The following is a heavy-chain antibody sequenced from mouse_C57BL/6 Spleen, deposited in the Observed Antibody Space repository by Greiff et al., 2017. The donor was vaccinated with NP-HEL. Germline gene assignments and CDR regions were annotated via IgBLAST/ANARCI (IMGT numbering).Heavy chain of an antibody. V-gene: IGHV1-61*01. CDR1: GYTFTSYW. Sequence: QVQLQQPGAELVRPGSSVKLSCKASGYTFTSYWMDWVKQRPGQGLEWIGNIYPSDGETHYNQKFKDKATLTVDKSSSTAYMQLSSLTSEDSAVYYCAKGGYYYGSRYFDYWGQGTTLTVSS. J-gene: IGHJ2*01. CDR2: IYPSDGET. CDR3: AKGGYYYGSRYFDY. D-gene: IGHD1-1*01.